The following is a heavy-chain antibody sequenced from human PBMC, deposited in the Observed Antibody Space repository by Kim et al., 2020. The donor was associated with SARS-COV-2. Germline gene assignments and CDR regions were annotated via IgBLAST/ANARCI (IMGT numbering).Heavy chain of an antibody. J-gene: IGHJ4*02. CDR2: NN. CDR3: ARGWLRPGFDY. D-gene: IGHD5-12*01. V-gene: IGHV6-1*01. Sequence: NNDYALSVQSRITINTYTSRNQFSLQLNSVTPEDTAVYYCARGWLRPGFDYWGQGTLVTVSS.